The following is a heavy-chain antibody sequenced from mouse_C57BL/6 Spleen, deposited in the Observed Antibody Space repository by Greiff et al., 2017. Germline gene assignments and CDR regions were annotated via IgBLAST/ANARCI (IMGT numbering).Heavy chain of an antibody. CDR1: GYTFTSYW. J-gene: IGHJ4*01. D-gene: IGHD2-14*01. V-gene: IGHV1-61*01. CDR3: ARDYRLGLDY. Sequence: QVQLQQPGAELVRPGSSVKLSCKASGYTFTSYWMDWVKQRPGQGLEWIGNIYPSDSGTHYNQKFKDKATLTVDKSSSTAYMQLSSLTSEDSAVYYCARDYRLGLDYWGQGTSVTVSS. CDR2: IYPSDSGT.